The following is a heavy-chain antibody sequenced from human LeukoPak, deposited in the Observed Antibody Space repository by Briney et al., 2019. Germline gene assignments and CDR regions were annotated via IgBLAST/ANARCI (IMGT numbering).Heavy chain of an antibody. CDR1: GFTFSSYG. J-gene: IGHJ4*02. CDR2: ISYDGSNK. Sequence: GGSLRLSCAASGFTFSSYGMHWVRQAPGKGLEWVAVISYDGSNKYYADSVKGRFTISRDNSKNTLYLQMNSLGAEDTAVYYCARDVILVGATPEEGLLDYWGQGTLVTVSS. CDR3: ARDVILVGATPEEGLLDY. D-gene: IGHD1-26*01. V-gene: IGHV3-30*03.